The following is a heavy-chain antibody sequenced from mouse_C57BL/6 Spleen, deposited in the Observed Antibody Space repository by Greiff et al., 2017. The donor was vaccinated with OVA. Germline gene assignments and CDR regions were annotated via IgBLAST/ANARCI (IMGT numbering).Heavy chain of an antibody. V-gene: IGHV1-59*01. J-gene: IGHJ4*01. CDR2: IDPSDSYT. CDR3: ARDYGSSYGGDAMDY. CDR1: GYTFTSYW. Sequence: QVQLQQSGAELVRPGTSVKLSCKASGYTFTSYWMHWVKQRPGQGLEWIGVIDPSDSYTNYNQKFKGKATLTVDTSSSTAYMQLSSLTSEDSAVYYCARDYGSSYGGDAMDYWGQGTSVTVSS. D-gene: IGHD1-1*01.